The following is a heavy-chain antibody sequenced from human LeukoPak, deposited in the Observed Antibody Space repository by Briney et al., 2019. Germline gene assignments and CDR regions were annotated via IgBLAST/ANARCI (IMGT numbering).Heavy chain of an antibody. Sequence: SSETLSLTCTVSGGSISSYYWSWIRQPPGKGLEWIGNIYYSGSTNYNPSLKSRVTISVDTSKNRFSLKLSSVTAADTAAYYCARHIAVAGIGAFDIWGQGTMVTVSS. J-gene: IGHJ3*02. CDR1: GGSISSYY. CDR2: IYYSGST. V-gene: IGHV4-59*08. CDR3: ARHIAVAGIGAFDI. D-gene: IGHD6-19*01.